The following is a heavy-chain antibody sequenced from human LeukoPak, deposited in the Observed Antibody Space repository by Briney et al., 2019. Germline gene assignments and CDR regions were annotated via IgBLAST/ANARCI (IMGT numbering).Heavy chain of an antibody. D-gene: IGHD6-13*01. J-gene: IGHJ4*02. CDR2: ISGGTGST. CDR3: AKSIAATGNY. V-gene: IGHV3-23*01. CDR1: GFTFSSYE. Sequence: GGSLRLSCAASGFTFSSYEMNWVRQAPGKGLEWVSNISGGTGSTYYADSVKGRFTISRDNSKNTLYLQMNSLRAEDTAVYYCAKSIAATGNYWGQGTLVTVSS.